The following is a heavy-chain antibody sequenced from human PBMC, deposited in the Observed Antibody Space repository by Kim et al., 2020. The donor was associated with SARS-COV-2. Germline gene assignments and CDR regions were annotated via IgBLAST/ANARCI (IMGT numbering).Heavy chain of an antibody. CDR3: ARGGIVGATSGSDY. J-gene: IGHJ4*02. CDR1: GGSFSGSY. Sequence: SETLSLTCAVYGGSFSGSYWSWIRQPPGKGLEWIGEINHSGSTNYNPSLKSRVTISVDTSKNQFSLKLNSVTAADPAVYYCARGGIVGATSGSDYWGQGTLVTVSS. D-gene: IGHD1-26*01. CDR2: INHSGST. V-gene: IGHV4-34*01.